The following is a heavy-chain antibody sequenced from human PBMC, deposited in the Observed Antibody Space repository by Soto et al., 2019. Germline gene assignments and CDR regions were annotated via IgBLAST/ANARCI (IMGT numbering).Heavy chain of an antibody. CDR2: INHSGST. D-gene: IGHD4-4*01. CDR1: GGSFSGYY. V-gene: IGHV4-34*01. J-gene: IGHJ5*02. CDR3: ARHWLQYWFDP. Sequence: SETLSLTCAVYGGSFSGYYWTWIRQPPGTGLEWIGEINHSGSTNYNPSLKSRVTISVDTSKKQFSLKLSSVTAADTAVYYCARHWLQYWFDPWGQGTLVTVSS.